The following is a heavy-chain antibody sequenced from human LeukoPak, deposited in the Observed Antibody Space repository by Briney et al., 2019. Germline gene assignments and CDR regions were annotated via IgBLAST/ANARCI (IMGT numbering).Heavy chain of an antibody. V-gene: IGHV3-30*03. D-gene: IGHD3-22*01. CDR1: GFTFSNYG. Sequence: PGGSLRLSCAASGFTFSNYGMHWVRQAPGKGLEWVAVISYDGGDKHYADSVKGRFTISRDNFKNTLFLQMNSLRAEDTAVYYCARGYYDSSGYYCDYWGQGTLVTVSS. CDR2: ISYDGGDK. CDR3: ARGYYDSSGYYCDY. J-gene: IGHJ4*02.